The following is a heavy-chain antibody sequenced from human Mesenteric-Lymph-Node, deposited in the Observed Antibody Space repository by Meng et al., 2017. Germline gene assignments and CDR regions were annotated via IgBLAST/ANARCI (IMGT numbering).Heavy chain of an antibody. CDR1: GVSFGGYY. J-gene: IGHJ5*02. CDR2: INHSGST. V-gene: IGHV4-34*01. CDR3: ARGLSYDILTGYYGGWFDP. D-gene: IGHD3-9*01. Sequence: QVALIQGGAGLSKPSETLPLTCAVYGVSFGGYYLSWIRQPPGKGLEWIGEINHSGSTNYNPSLKSRVTISVDTSKNQFSLKLSSVTAADTAVYYCARGLSYDILTGYYGGWFDPWGQGTLVTVSS.